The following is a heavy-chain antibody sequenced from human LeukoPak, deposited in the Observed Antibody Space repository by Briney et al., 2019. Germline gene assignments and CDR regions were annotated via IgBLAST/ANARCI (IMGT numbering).Heavy chain of an antibody. Sequence: SVKVSCKASGGTFSSYAISWVRQAPGQGLEWMGGTIPIFGTANYAQKFQGRVTITADESTSTAYMELSSLRSEDTAVYYCARSPHYMVRGVIRSPFDYWGQGTLVTVSS. CDR2: TIPIFGTA. D-gene: IGHD3-10*01. CDR1: GGTFSSYA. J-gene: IGHJ4*02. V-gene: IGHV1-69*13. CDR3: ARSPHYMVRGVIRSPFDY.